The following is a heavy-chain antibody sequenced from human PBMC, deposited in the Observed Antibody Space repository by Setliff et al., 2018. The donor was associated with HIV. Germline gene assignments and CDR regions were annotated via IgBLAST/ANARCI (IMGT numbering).Heavy chain of an antibody. CDR3: VRDRDWAFDY. CDR1: VFSLSTYS. Sequence: GGSLRLSCIASVFSLSTYSMNWVRQAPGKGLEWISYISSDSRTTYYADSVKGRFTISRDDAKTSLYLQMDSLRAEDTAVYYCVRDRDWAFDYWGRGILVTVSS. D-gene: IGHD3-9*01. CDR2: ISSDSRTT. J-gene: IGHJ4*02. V-gene: IGHV3-48*04.